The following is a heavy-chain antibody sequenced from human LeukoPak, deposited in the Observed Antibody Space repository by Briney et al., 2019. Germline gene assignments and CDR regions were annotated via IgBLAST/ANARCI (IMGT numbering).Heavy chain of an antibody. J-gene: IGHJ4*02. CDR3: ASNKGQWLFSD. CDR2: IYYSGST. D-gene: IGHD6-19*01. CDR1: GGSISSYY. V-gene: IGHV4-59*08. Sequence: SETLSLTYTVSGGSISSYYWSWIRQPPGKGLEWIGYIYYSGSTNYNPSLKSRVTISVDTSKNQFSLRLNSVTAADTAIYYCASNKGQWLFSDWGQGTLVTVSS.